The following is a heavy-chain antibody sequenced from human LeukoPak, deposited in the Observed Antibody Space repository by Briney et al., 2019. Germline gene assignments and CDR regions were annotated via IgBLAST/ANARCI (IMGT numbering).Heavy chain of an antibody. CDR1: GFTFDDYA. V-gene: IGHV3-9*01. D-gene: IGHD3-10*01. Sequence: GGSLTLSCAASGFTFDDYAMHGVWQAPGKGLEWVSGISWNSGSIGYADSVKGRFTISRDNAKNSLYLQMNSLRAEDTALHYCAKDLSSGGSGIFDYWGQGTLVTVSS. J-gene: IGHJ4*02. CDR3: AKDLSSGGSGIFDY. CDR2: ISWNSGSI.